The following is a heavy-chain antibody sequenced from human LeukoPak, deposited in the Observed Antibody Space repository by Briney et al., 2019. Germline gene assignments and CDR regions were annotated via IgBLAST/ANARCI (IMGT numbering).Heavy chain of an antibody. D-gene: IGHD6-13*01. J-gene: IGHJ4*02. Sequence: GSVKVSCKASGYIFTGYYMHWVRQAPGQGLEWMGWINPNSGGTNYAQTFQGRVTMTRDTSINTVYMELNRLRADGTAVYYCAIECSSSWYEGIDYWREGTLVTVPS. CDR3: AIECSSSWYEGIDY. CDR2: INPNSGGT. CDR1: GYIFTGYY. V-gene: IGHV1-2*02.